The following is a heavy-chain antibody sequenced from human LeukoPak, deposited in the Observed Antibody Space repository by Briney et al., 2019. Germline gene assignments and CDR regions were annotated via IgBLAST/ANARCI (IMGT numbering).Heavy chain of an antibody. Sequence: GGSLRLSCAASGFTFSSYWMNWVRQAPGKGLEWVSYISSGSSTIYYADSVEGRFTISRDNAENSLYLQMNSLRAEDTAVYYCARGEYYYDSSAYCYMDVWGKGTTVTVSS. D-gene: IGHD3-22*01. J-gene: IGHJ6*03. CDR1: GFTFSSYW. V-gene: IGHV3-48*04. CDR3: ARGEYYYDSSAYCYMDV. CDR2: ISSGSSTI.